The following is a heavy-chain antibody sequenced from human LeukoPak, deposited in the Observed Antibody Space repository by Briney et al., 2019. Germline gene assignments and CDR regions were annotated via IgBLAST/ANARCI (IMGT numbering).Heavy chain of an antibody. Sequence: PGGSLRLSCAASGFTFSSYEMNWVRQAPGKGLEWVSYISSSGSTIYYADSVKGRFTISRDNAKNSLYLQMNSLRAEDTAVYYCARADLSGRYHNYFDYSGEGTLVTVSS. V-gene: IGHV3-48*03. D-gene: IGHD1-26*01. CDR2: ISSSGSTI. CDR1: GFTFSSYE. J-gene: IGHJ4*02. CDR3: ARADLSGRYHNYFDY.